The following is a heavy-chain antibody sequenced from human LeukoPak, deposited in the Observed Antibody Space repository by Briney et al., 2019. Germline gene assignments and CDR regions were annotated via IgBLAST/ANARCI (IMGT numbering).Heavy chain of an antibody. CDR3: AREVLVGAMDH. CDR1: RFTVNSNY. Sequence: GGSLTLSCAASRFTVNSNYMSWVRQAPGKGLEWVSVIYSGGGTYHADSVKGRFTISRDNSKNTLYLQMNSLRAEDTAVYYCAREVLVGAMDHWGQGTQVTVSS. D-gene: IGHD1-26*01. J-gene: IGHJ4*02. V-gene: IGHV3-53*01. CDR2: IYSGGGT.